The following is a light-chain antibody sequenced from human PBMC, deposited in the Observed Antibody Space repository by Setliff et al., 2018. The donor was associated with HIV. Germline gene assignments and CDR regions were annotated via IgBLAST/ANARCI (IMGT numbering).Light chain of an antibody. J-gene: IGLJ1*01. CDR2: SNN. CDR3: AAWDDSLNDYV. Sequence: QSDLTQPPSASGTPGQRVSISCSGSSSNIGSNTVNWYQQLPGTAPKLLIYSNNQRPSGVPDRFSGSQSGTSASLAISGLQSEDEADYFCAAWDDSLNDYVFGTGTKVTVL. V-gene: IGLV1-44*01. CDR1: SSNIGSNT.